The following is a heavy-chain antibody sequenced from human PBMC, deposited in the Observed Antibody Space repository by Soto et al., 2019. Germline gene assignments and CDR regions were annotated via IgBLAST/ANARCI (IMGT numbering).Heavy chain of an antibody. J-gene: IGHJ4*02. CDR1: GFTFSSHW. CDR3: ARFRGSQRAFDY. D-gene: IGHD1-26*01. Sequence: GGSLRLSCAASGFTFSSHWMHLVRQAPGKGLVWVSRSNSDGSSTTYADSVKGRFTISRDNAKNTLYLQMNSLRAEDTAVYYCARFRGSQRAFDYWGQGTLVTVSS. CDR2: SNSDGSST. V-gene: IGHV3-74*01.